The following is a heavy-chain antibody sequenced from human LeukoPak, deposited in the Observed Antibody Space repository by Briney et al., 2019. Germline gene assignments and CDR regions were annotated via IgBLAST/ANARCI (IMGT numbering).Heavy chain of an antibody. V-gene: IGHV1-2*02. CDR2: VNPDTGAT. CDR3: ASNFQR. J-gene: IGHJ1*01. CDR1: GYTFTGYY. Sequence: ASVKVSCKASGYTFTGYYLHWVRQAPGQGLEWMGWVNPDTGATNYAQNFQGRVTMTGDTSINTVYMELSSLRSDDTAVYYCASNFQRWGQGTLVTVSS.